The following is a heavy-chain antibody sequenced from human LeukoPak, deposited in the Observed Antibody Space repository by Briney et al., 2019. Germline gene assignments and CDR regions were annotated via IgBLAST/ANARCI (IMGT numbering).Heavy chain of an antibody. CDR3: ARSSWYFDY. CDR2: ISYDGSNK. CDR1: GFTFSSYA. J-gene: IGHJ4*02. V-gene: IGHV3-30*14. Sequence: PGGSLRLSCAASGFTFSSYAMHWVRQAPGKGLEWVAVISYDGSNKYYADSVKGRFTISRDNSKNTLYLQMGSLRAEDMAVYYCARSSWYFDYWGQGSLVTVSS. D-gene: IGHD3-10*01.